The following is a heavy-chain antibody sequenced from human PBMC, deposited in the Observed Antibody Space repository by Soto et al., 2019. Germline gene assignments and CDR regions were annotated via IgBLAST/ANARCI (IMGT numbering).Heavy chain of an antibody. CDR1: AFTFSRHG. V-gene: IGHV3-33*06. D-gene: IGHD4-17*01. J-gene: IGHJ4*02. Sequence: GGSLRLSCAASAFTFSRHGMHWVRQAPGKGLQWVGVIWSDGSNQRYAESVKGRFTISRDNSKNTLYLQMSNVRAEDTAVYYCAKLGLTTVNREYWGQGTLVTVSS. CDR3: AKLGLTTVNREY. CDR2: IWSDGSNQ.